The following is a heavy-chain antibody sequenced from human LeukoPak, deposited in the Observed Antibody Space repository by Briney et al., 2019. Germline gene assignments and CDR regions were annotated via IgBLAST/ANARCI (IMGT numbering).Heavy chain of an antibody. Sequence: PGGSLRPSGEASGFTFSSNAMNWFRQAPGKGREWGAFIRYDGSNKYYADSVKGRFTISRDNSKNTLYLQMNSLRAEDTAVYYCAKTYYYDSSGRRTFDYWGQGTLVTVSS. V-gene: IGHV3-30*02. J-gene: IGHJ4*02. CDR3: AKTYYYDSSGRRTFDY. CDR2: IRYDGSNK. D-gene: IGHD3-22*01. CDR1: GFTFSSNA.